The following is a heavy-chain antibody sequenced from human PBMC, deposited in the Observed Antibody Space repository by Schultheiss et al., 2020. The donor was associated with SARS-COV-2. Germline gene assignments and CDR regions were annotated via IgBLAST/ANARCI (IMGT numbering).Heavy chain of an antibody. J-gene: IGHJ4*02. CDR3: ARDVIVVVPAAAVD. Sequence: ASVKVSCKASGGTFSSYAISWVRQAPGQGLEWMGWISAYNGNTNYAQKFQGRVTITRDTSASTAYMELSSLRSEDTAVYYCARDVIVVVPAAAVDWGKGTRDTVSS. V-gene: IGHV1-18*01. CDR1: GGTFSSYA. D-gene: IGHD2-2*01. CDR2: ISAYNGNT.